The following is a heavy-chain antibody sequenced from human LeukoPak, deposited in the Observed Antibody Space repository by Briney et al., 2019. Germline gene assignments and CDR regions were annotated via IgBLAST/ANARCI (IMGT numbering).Heavy chain of an antibody. D-gene: IGHD4-11*01. J-gene: IGHJ4*02. V-gene: IGHV1-18*01. CDR2: ISAYNGNT. CDR1: GYTFTSYG. CDR3: ARNDYSNYPHY. Sequence: ASVTVSCTASGYTFTSYGISWVRQAPGQGLEWMGWISAYNGNTNYAQKLQGRVTMTTDTSTSTAYMELRSLRSDDTAVYYCARNDYSNYPHYWGQGTLVTVSS.